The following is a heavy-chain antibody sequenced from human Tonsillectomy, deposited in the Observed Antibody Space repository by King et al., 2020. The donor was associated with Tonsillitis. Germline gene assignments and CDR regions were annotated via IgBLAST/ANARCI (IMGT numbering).Heavy chain of an antibody. CDR2: IGTVGDT. CDR1: GFTFSTYD. Sequence: VQLVESGGGLVQPGGSLRLSCAASGFTFSTYDMHWVRQATGKGLEWVSSIGTVGDTYYPGSVKGRFTISRENARNSLYLQMNSLRAGDTAVYFYARVAHYYDSSAYSDAFDIWGQGTMVTVSS. J-gene: IGHJ3*02. V-gene: IGHV3-13*04. D-gene: IGHD3-22*01. CDR3: ARVAHYYDSSAYSDAFDI.